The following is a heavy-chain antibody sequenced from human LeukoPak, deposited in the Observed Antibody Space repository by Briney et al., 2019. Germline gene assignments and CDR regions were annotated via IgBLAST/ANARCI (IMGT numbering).Heavy chain of an antibody. D-gene: IGHD6-13*01. Sequence: GGSLRLSCAASGFTFSSYAMSWVRQAPGKGLEWVSAISGSGGNTYYADSVKGRFTISRDNSKNTLYLQMNRLRAEDTAVYYCATQQLVRKPDWFDTWGQGTLVTVSS. CDR1: GFTFSSYA. J-gene: IGHJ5*02. CDR3: ATQQLVRKPDWFDT. V-gene: IGHV3-23*01. CDR2: ISGSGGNT.